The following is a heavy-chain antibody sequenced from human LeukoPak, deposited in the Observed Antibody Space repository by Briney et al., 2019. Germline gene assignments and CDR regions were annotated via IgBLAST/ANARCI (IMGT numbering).Heavy chain of an antibody. J-gene: IGHJ4*02. CDR1: GGSFRSYY. V-gene: IGHV4-59*01. CDR3: ARAVYCSGGSCYDY. D-gene: IGHD2-15*01. CDR2: IFYSGST. Sequence: SETLSLTCTVSGGSFRSYYWSWIRQPPGKGLEWIGYIFYSGSTNYNPSLKSRVTMSVDTSKNQFSLKLSSVTAADTAVYYCARAVYCSGGSCYDYWGQGTLVTVSS.